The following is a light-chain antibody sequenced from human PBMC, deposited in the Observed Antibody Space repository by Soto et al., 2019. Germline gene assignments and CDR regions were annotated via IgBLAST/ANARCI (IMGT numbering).Light chain of an antibody. CDR3: CSSAPESTYV. J-gene: IGLJ1*01. CDR1: SSDVGGYNS. V-gene: IGLV2-11*01. Sequence: QSVLTQPRSVSGSPGQSVTISCTGSSSDVGGYNSVSWYQQHPHKAPRLIIYKGTRRPSGISYRFSGSTSGNAASLTISALQADDEADYFCCSSAPESTYVFGTGTKLTVL. CDR2: KGT.